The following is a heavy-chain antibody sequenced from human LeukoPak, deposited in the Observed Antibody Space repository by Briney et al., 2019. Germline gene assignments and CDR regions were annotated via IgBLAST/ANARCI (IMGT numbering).Heavy chain of an antibody. CDR1: GGSFSGYY. CDR3: ARHVDQLPAEYFQH. CDR2: INHSGST. V-gene: IGHV4-34*01. J-gene: IGHJ1*01. D-gene: IGHD2-2*01. Sequence: SETLSLTCAVYGGSFSGYYWSWIRQPPGKGLEWIGEINHSGSTNYNPSLKSRVTISVDTSKNQFSLKLSSVTAADTAVYYCARHVDQLPAEYFQHWGQGTLVTVSS.